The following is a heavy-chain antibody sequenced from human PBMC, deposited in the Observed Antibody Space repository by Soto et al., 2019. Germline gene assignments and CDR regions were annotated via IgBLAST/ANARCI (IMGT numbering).Heavy chain of an antibody. J-gene: IGHJ6*02. V-gene: IGHV4-59*08. CDR3: ARSTTKYGRDF. CDR1: GGSISSYY. D-gene: IGHD1-1*01. Sequence: QVQLQQSGPGLVKPSETLSLTCTVSGGSISSYYWSWMRQPPGKGLEWIGYIDYRGRTNYNHPRTSRVTISVGTSKKQFSLQLSSVTAADTAVYYCARSTTKYGRDFWGQGTPVTVSS. CDR2: IDYRGRT.